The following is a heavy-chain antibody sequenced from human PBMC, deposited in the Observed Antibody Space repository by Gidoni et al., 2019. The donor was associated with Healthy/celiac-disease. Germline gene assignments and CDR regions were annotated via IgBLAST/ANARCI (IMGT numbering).Heavy chain of an antibody. CDR2: INPNSGGT. V-gene: IGHV1-2*02. J-gene: IGHJ4*02. Sequence: QVQLVQSGAEVKKPGASVKVSCKASGYPFTGYYMHWVRQAPGQGLEWMGWINPNSGGTNYAQKFQGRVTMTRDTSISTAYMELSRLRSDDTAVYYCAREGGYCSGGSCYALDYWGQGTLVTVSS. CDR1: GYPFTGYY. D-gene: IGHD2-15*01. CDR3: AREGGYCSGGSCYALDY.